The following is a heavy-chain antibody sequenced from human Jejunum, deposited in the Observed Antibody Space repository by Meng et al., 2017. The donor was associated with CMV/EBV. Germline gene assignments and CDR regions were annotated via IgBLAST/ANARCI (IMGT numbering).Heavy chain of an antibody. CDR1: FPDYY. CDR2: ITGKTGGT. CDR3: AGERDYGSGSYFRDGFDL. V-gene: IGHV1-2*02. Sequence: FPDYYFHWVRQAPGQGLEWMGWITGKTGGTKFAQKFQGRVTMTRDTSISTVYMELSRLSSDDTAVYYCAGERDYGSGSYFRDGFDLWGQGTTVTVSS. D-gene: IGHD3-10*01. J-gene: IGHJ3*01.